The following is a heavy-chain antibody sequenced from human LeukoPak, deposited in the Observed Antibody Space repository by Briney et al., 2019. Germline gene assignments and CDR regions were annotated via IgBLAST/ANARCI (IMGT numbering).Heavy chain of an antibody. CDR3: ARGRGFATPLYYYYYYMDV. D-gene: IGHD2-15*01. CDR2: IYTSGST. V-gene: IGHV4-4*07. Sequence: PSETLSLTCTVSGGSISSYYWSWIRQPAGKGLEWIGRIYTSGSTNYNPSLKSRVTISVDTSKNQFSLKLSSVTAADTAVYYCARGRGFATPLYYYYYYMDVWGKGTTVTVSS. CDR1: GGSISSYY. J-gene: IGHJ6*03.